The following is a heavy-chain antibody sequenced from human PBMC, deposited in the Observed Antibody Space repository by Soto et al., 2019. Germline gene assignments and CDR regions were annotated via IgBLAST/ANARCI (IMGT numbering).Heavy chain of an antibody. CDR3: ARGGDGFDL. J-gene: IGHJ3*01. Sequence: QVRLQESGPGLVRPSQTLSLTCSVSGDSLTIGGHYWTWIRQHPGKGLEWIGYIYHSGSSYYSPSLKIRVTISVDTSENHFSLKLTSMTAADTAVYYCARGGDGFDLWGQGKMVTVSS. V-gene: IGHV4-31*03. CDR1: GDSLTIGGHY. CDR2: IYHSGSS.